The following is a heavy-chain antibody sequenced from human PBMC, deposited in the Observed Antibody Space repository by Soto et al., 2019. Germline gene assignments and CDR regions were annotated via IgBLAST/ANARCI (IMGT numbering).Heavy chain of an antibody. CDR3: ARWPRLLDS. V-gene: IGHV3-7*01. D-gene: IGHD6-6*01. CDR1: GFTFSDFW. CDR2: ISSDGRET. Sequence: GGSLRLSCAASGFTFSDFWMNWVRQAPERGLEWVAYISSDGRETNHVASVKGRFTISRDNAKNSLYLQMNSLRAEDTAVYYCARWPRLLDSWGQGTLVTVSS. J-gene: IGHJ4*02.